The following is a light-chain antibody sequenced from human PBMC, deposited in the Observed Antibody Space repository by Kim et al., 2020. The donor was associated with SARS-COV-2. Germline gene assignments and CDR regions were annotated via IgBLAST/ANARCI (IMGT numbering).Light chain of an antibody. V-gene: IGKV3-15*01. J-gene: IGKJ4*01. CDR1: QSVGSD. Sequence: EIVMTQSPATLSVSPGERATLSCRASQSVGSDLAWYQQKPGQAPRILIYGASTRASGTPARFSGSGSGTEFTLTISSLQSEDFAVYYCQQYNNWPPLTFGGGTKVDIK. CDR3: QQYNNWPPLT. CDR2: GAS.